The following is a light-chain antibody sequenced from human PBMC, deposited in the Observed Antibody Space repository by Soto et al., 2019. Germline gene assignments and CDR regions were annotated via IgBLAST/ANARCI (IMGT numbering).Light chain of an antibody. J-gene: IGLJ3*02. V-gene: IGLV2-8*01. CDR3: SSYADGNSWV. Sequence: QSVLTQPPSASGSPGQSVTISCTGTSSDVGGYNYVSWYQQHPGKAPKLMIYEVSKRPSGVPDRFSGSKSGNTASLTVSGLQAEDEADYYCSSYADGNSWVFGGGTKLTVL. CDR1: SSDVGGYNY. CDR2: EVS.